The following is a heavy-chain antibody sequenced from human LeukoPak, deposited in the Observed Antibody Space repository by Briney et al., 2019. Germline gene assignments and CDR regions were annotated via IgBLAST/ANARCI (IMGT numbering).Heavy chain of an antibody. CDR3: ARDLSPVVRASPMGY. CDR2: ITYDGYYK. D-gene: IGHD3-10*01. J-gene: IGHJ4*02. CDR1: GFTFTNYG. V-gene: IGHV3-30*03. Sequence: GTSLRLSCAASGFTFTNYGMHWVRQAPGKGREWVALITYDGYYKYYSDSVKGRFTISSDTSKNTLYLQMNSLRAEDTAVYYCARDLSPVVRASPMGYWGQGTPVTVSS.